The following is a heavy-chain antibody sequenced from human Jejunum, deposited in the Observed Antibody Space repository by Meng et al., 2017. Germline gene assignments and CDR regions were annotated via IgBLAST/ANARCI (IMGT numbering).Heavy chain of an antibody. CDR3: AKNLRFFDWLPDY. CDR2: ISGSGGST. V-gene: IGHV3-23*01. CDR1: GFTFSSYA. D-gene: IGHD3-9*01. Sequence: GESLMISCAASGFTFSSYAMSWVRQAPGKGPEGLSVISGSGGSTFYADSVKGRFTIARVTSKNTLYLQMNSLRADDTAVYYCAKNLRFFDWLPDYWGQGTLVTVSS. J-gene: IGHJ4*02.